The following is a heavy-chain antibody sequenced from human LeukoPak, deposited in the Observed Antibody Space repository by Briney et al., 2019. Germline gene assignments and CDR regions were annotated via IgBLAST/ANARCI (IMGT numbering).Heavy chain of an antibody. CDR1: GYTFTSYG. D-gene: IGHD3-3*01. V-gene: IGHV1-18*01. CDR2: ISAYNGNT. J-gene: IGHJ4*02. Sequence: ASVKVSCKASGYTFTSYGISWVRQAPGQGLEWMGWISAYNGNTNYAQKLQGRVTMTTDTSTSTAYMELRSLRSDDTAVYYCARDLERYYDLEGRSGYWGQGTLVTVSS. CDR3: ARDLERYYDLEGRSGY.